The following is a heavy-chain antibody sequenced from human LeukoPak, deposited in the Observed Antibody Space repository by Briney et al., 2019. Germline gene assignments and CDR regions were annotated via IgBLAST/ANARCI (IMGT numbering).Heavy chain of an antibody. CDR3: ARKNEQGVTDF. D-gene: IGHD1-1*01. CDR2: ISYHGSNI. J-gene: IGHJ4*02. Sequence: PWGSLRLSCAASGFPFTFFGMHWVRQAPGQGLEWLAVISYHGSNIYYADSVKGRFTISRDNSKNTAFLQMNSLRPEDTALYYCARKNEQGVTDFWGQGALVTVSA. CDR1: GFPFTFFG. V-gene: IGHV3-30*03.